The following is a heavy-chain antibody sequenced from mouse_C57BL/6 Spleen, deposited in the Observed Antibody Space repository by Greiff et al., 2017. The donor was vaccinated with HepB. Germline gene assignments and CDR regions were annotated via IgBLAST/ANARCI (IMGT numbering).Heavy chain of an antibody. CDR3: ARGEDYYAMDY. Sequence: EVQLQQSGPELVKPGASVKISCKASGYSFTGYYMNWVKQSPEKSLEWIGEINPSTGGTTYNQKFKAKATLTVDKSSSTAYMQLKSLTSEDSAVYYCARGEDYYAMDYWGQGTSVTVS. CDR1: GYSFTGYY. CDR2: INPSTGGT. V-gene: IGHV1-42*01. J-gene: IGHJ4*01.